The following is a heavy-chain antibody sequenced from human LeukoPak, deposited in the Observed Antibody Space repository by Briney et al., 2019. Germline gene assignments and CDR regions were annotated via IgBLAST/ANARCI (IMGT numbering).Heavy chain of an antibody. CDR2: IIPIFGTA. CDR3: ARAPSIVATTNWFDP. Sequence: GASVKVSCKASGGTFSSYAISWVRQAPGQGLEWMGGIIPIFGTANYAQKFQGRVTITADKSTSTAYMELSSLRSEDTAVYYCARAPSIVATTNWFDPWGQGTLVTVSS. J-gene: IGHJ5*02. D-gene: IGHD5-12*01. CDR1: GGTFSSYA. V-gene: IGHV1-69*06.